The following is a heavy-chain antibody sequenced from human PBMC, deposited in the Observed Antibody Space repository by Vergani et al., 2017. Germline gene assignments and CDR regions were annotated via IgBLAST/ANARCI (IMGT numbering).Heavy chain of an antibody. D-gene: IGHD4-11*01. Sequence: EVQLVESGGGLVKPGGSLRLSCAASGFTFSSYSMNWVRQAPGKGLEWVSSISSSSSYIYYADSVKGRFTISRDNAKNSLYLQMNSLRAEDTAVYYCARERANDYSNYIGRAFDIWGQGTMVTVSS. V-gene: IGHV3-21*01. CDR3: ARERANDYSNYIGRAFDI. J-gene: IGHJ3*02. CDR1: GFTFSSYS. CDR2: ISSSSSYI.